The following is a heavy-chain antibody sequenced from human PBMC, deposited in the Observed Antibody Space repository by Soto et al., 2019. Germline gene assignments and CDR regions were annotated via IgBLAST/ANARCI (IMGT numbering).Heavy chain of an antibody. J-gene: IGHJ6*03. D-gene: IGHD5-12*01. CDR2: IKQDGSGK. CDR3: ARDQGGYEFTYYYYYMDV. Sequence: GGSLRLSCAASGFTFSSYWMSWVRQAPGKGLEWVANIKQDGSGKYYVDSAKGRFTISRDNAKNSLYLQMNSLRAEDTAVYYCARDQGGYEFTYYYYYMDVWGKGTTVTVSS. V-gene: IGHV3-7*01. CDR1: GFTFSSYW.